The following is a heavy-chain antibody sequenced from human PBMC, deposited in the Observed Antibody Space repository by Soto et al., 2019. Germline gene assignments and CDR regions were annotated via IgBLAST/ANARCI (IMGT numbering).Heavy chain of an antibody. CDR1: GFTFSDHY. Sequence: GGSLRLSCAASGFTFSDHYMDWVRQAPGKGLEWVGRTRNKANSYTTEYAASVKGRFTISRDDSKNSLYLQMNSLKTEDTAVYYCARSNGVLQGHWFDPWGQGTLVTVSS. CDR3: ARSNGVLQGHWFDP. D-gene: IGHD2-8*01. V-gene: IGHV3-72*01. J-gene: IGHJ5*02. CDR2: TRNKANSYTT.